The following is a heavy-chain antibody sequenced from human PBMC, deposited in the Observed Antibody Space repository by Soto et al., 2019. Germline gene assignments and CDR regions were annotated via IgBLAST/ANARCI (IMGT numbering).Heavy chain of an antibody. CDR2: ISYDGSNK. V-gene: IGHV3-30-3*01. J-gene: IGHJ6*02. Sequence: GGSLRLSCAASGFTFSSYAMHWVRQAPGKGLEWVAVISYDGSNKYYADSVKGRFTISRDNSKNTLYLQMNSLRAEDTAVYYCARDGYDFWSGPARYYYYYYGMDVWGQGTTVTVSS. D-gene: IGHD3-3*01. CDR1: GFTFSSYA. CDR3: ARDGYDFWSGPARYYYYYYGMDV.